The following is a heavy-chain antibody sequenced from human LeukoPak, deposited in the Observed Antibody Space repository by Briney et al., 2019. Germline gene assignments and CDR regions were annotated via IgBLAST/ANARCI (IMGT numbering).Heavy chain of an antibody. CDR1: GLTLSSYP. CDR3: TRAAPYGTSWYGKDDN. J-gene: IGHJ4*02. CDR2: FVRGST. Sequence: PGGSLRLSCAASGLTLSSYPMNWVRQAPGKGLEWVSTFVRGSTYYADTVQGRFTTSRDNSKNTLYLQMNSLRAEDTAVYFCTRAAPYGTSWYGKDDNWGQGTLVAVSS. V-gene: IGHV3-23*01. D-gene: IGHD6-13*01.